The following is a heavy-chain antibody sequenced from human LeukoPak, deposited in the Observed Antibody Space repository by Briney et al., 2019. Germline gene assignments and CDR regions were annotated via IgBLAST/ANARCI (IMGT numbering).Heavy chain of an antibody. Sequence: GASVQVSCKASGYTFTGYYIHWVRQAPGQGLEWTGWIHPNRGNTNYAQEFQGRVTMTRDTSISTAYMELNRLTSDDTAVYYCAKVTATTFDYWGQGTLVTVSS. V-gene: IGHV1-2*02. CDR3: AKVTATTFDY. CDR2: IHPNRGNT. D-gene: IGHD2-21*02. CDR1: GYTFTGYY. J-gene: IGHJ4*02.